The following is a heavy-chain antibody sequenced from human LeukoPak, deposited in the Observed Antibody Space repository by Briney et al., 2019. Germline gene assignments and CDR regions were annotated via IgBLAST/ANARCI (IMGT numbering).Heavy chain of an antibody. CDR2: INPNSGGT. V-gene: IGHV1-2*02. CDR1: GYTFTGYY. Sequence: ASVKVSCKASGYTFTGYYMHWVRQAPGQGLEWMGWINPNSGGTNYAQKFQGRVTMTRDTYIRTAYMELSRLRSDDTAVYYCANLGGYSGYDLSGYWGQGTLVTVSS. CDR3: ANLGGYSGYDLSGY. J-gene: IGHJ4*02. D-gene: IGHD5-12*01.